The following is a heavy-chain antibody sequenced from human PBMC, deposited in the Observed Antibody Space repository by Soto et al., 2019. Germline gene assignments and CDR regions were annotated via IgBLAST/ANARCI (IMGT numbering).Heavy chain of an antibody. Sequence: QLQLQESGSGLVKPSQTLSLTCAVSGDSISSGGYSWNWIRQPPGKGLEWIGYIYHSGGTDYNPSLKSRVTITVDSSNNQFSQKLSSVTAADTAVYYCARDSRSGYYLDYWGQGTLVTVSS. CDR1: GDSISSGGYS. D-gene: IGHD3-22*01. J-gene: IGHJ4*02. V-gene: IGHV4-30-2*01. CDR3: ARDSRSGYYLDY. CDR2: IYHSGGT.